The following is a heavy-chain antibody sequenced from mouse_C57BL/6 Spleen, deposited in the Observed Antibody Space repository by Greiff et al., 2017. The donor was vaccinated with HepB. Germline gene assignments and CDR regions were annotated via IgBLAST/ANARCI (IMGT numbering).Heavy chain of an antibody. Sequence: EVKLMESGPGLVKPSQSLSLTCSVTGYSITSGYYWNWIRQFPGNKLEWMGYISYDGSNNYNPSLKNRISITRDTSKNQFFLKLNSVTTEDTATYYCASANWDWYFDVWGTGTTVTVSS. V-gene: IGHV3-6*01. CDR2: ISYDGSN. CDR1: GYSITSGYY. D-gene: IGHD4-1*01. CDR3: ASANWDWYFDV. J-gene: IGHJ1*03.